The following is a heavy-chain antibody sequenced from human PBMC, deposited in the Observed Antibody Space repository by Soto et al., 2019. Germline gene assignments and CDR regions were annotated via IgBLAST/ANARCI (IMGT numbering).Heavy chain of an antibody. J-gene: IGHJ4*02. D-gene: IGHD3-22*01. CDR2: IDLLDYK. CDR3: RRINFVYDSSGYPAFYFDY. Sequence: SGPTLVNPTQTLTLTCTFSGFSRSTSGMGVSWIRQPPANALEWLALIDLLDYKYYSTSLKTTLTFSKDTAKNQVVLSMPDMDPVEPASCYLRRINFVYDSSGYPAFYFDYSGKLTLLTVSS. V-gene: IGHV2-70*01. CDR1: GFSRSTSGMG.